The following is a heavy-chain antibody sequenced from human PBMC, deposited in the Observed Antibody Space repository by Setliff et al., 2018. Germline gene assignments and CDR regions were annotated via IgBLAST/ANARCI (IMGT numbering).Heavy chain of an antibody. CDR1: GGSFSGYY. D-gene: IGHD3-3*01. CDR2: INHSGST. Sequence: SETLSLTCAVYGGSFSGYYWSWIRQPPGKGLEWIGDINHSGSTNYNPSLKSRVTISVDTSKNHFSLKLSSVTAADTAVYYCARHKAGITIFGVVINPDAFDIWGQGTMVTVSS. J-gene: IGHJ3*02. V-gene: IGHV4-34*01. CDR3: ARHKAGITIFGVVINPDAFDI.